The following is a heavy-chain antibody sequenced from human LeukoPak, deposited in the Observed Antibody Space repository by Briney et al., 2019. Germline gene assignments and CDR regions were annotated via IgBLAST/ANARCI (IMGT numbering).Heavy chain of an antibody. CDR3: ARGGCSVNGCHGGNWFDP. V-gene: IGHV1-2*02. Sequence: ASVKVSCKASGYTSTGYYIHWVRQAPGQGLEWMGWISPNSGGTKYAQSFQGRVTMTRDTSSNTAHMELSRLRSDDTAVYYCARGGCSVNGCHGGNWFDPWGQGTLVTVSS. CDR1: GYTSTGYY. CDR2: ISPNSGGT. D-gene: IGHD2-15*01. J-gene: IGHJ5*02.